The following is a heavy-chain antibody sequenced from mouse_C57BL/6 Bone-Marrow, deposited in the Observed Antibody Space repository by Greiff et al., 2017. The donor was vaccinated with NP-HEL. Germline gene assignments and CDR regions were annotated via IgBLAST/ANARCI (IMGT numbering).Heavy chain of an antibody. J-gene: IGHJ3*01. V-gene: IGHV5-9-1*02. Sequence: EVKLVESGEGLVKPGGSLKLSCAASGFTFSSYAMSWVRQTPEKRLEWVAYISSGGDYIYYADTVKGRFTISRDNARNTLYLQMSSLKSEDTAMYYCTRDLSSGYWFAYWGQGTLVTVSA. CDR1: GFTFSSYA. CDR2: ISSGGDYI. D-gene: IGHD3-2*02. CDR3: TRDLSSGYWFAY.